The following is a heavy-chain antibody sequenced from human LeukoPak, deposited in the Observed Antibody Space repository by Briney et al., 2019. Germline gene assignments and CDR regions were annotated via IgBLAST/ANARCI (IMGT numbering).Heavy chain of an antibody. J-gene: IGHJ4*02. CDR1: GGSISSGDFC. CDR2: IYYSGST. D-gene: IGHD6-13*01. CDR3: ARDLLYSSPGFDY. Sequence: SETLSLTCTVSGGSISSGDFCWSWIRQPPGKGLEWIGYIYYSGSTYYNPSLKSRVTISVDTSKNQFSLKLSSVTAADTAVYYCARDLLYSSPGFDYWGQETLVTVSS. V-gene: IGHV4-30-4*08.